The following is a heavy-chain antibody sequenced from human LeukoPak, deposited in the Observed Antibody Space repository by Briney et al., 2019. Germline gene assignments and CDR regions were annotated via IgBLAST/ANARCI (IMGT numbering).Heavy chain of an antibody. Sequence: GGSLKISCKGSGYTFPSYWIGWVRQLPGKGLEWMGIIYPGIGDSDIRYSPSFQGQVSISADKSISTAYLQWTSLKASDTAMYYCARLAYTSGYYYYMDVWGKGTTVTVSS. CDR2: IYPGIGDSDI. V-gene: IGHV5-51*01. CDR3: ARLAYTSGYYYYMDV. CDR1: GYTFPSYW. D-gene: IGHD5-18*01. J-gene: IGHJ6*03.